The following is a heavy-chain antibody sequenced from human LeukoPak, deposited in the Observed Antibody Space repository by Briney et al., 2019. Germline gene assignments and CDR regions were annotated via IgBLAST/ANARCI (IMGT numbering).Heavy chain of an antibody. CDR1: GYTFTSYA. V-gene: IGHV1-3*01. J-gene: IGHJ4*02. Sequence: GASVKVSCKASGYTFTSYAMHWVRQAPGQRLEWMGWINAGNGNTKYSQKFQGRVTITRDTSASTANMELSSLKSEDTAVYYCASPARSSGWFGNFDYWGQGTLVTVSS. D-gene: IGHD6-19*01. CDR2: INAGNGNT. CDR3: ASPARSSGWFGNFDY.